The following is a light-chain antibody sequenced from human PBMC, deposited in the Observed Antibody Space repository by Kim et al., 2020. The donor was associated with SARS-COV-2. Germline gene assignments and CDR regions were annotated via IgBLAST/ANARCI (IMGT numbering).Light chain of an antibody. V-gene: IGKV3-20*01. J-gene: IGKJ2*01. CDR2: GAS. CDR1: SSNN. CDR3: QQYGSSPYT. Sequence: SSNNLAWYQQKVGQAPRLLIYGASSRATGIPDRFSGSGSGADFTLTISRLESEDLAVYYCQQYGSSPYTFGQGTKLEI.